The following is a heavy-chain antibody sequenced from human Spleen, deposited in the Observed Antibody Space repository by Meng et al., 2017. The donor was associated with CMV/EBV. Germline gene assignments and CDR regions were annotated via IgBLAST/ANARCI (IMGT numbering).Heavy chain of an antibody. D-gene: IGHD3-10*01. CDR3: ASIILWLGDGMDV. CDR1: GFTVSSNY. Sequence: GGSLRLSCGASGFTVSSNYMSWVRQAPGKGLEWVSVINSRGSTNYAESVKGLYTISRDNLTNTLFLQMNSLRAEDTAVYYCASIILWLGDGMDVWGQGTTVTVSS. V-gene: IGHV3-66*02. J-gene: IGHJ6*02. CDR2: INSRGST.